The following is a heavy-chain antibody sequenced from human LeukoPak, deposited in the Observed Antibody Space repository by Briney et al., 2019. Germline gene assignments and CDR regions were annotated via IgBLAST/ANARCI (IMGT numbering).Heavy chain of an antibody. V-gene: IGHV1-2*06. CDR3: ARDIQPRFGVVNNWFDP. Sequence: ASVKVSCKASGYTFTGYYMHWVRQAPGQGLEWMGRINPNSGGTNYAQKFQGRVTMSVDTSKNQFSLKLSSVTAADTAVYYCARDIQPRFGVVNNWFDPWGQGTLVTVSS. D-gene: IGHD3-3*01. CDR1: GYTFTGYY. J-gene: IGHJ5*02. CDR2: INPNSGGT.